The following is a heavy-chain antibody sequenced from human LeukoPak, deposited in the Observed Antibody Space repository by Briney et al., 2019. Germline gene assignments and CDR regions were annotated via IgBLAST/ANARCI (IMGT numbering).Heavy chain of an antibody. V-gene: IGHV3-23*01. Sequence: GGSLRLSCAVSGITLSNYGMSWVRQAPGKGLEWVAGISGSGGSTNYADSVKGRFTISRDNRKNTLYLQMNSLRAEDTAVYFCAKRSVVIRVILVGFHKEAYYFDSWGQGALVTVSS. CDR3: AKRSVVIRVILVGFHKEAYYFDS. D-gene: IGHD3-22*01. CDR1: GITLSNYG. J-gene: IGHJ4*02. CDR2: ISGSGGST.